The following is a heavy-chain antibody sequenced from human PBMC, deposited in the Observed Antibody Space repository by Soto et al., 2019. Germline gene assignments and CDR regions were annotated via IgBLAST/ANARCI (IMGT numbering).Heavy chain of an antibody. CDR1: GFTFSSYW. D-gene: IGHD6-6*01. J-gene: IGHJ6*02. V-gene: IGHV3-7*01. CDR3: ARGGSSSSGYYYYYYGMDV. CDR2: IKQDGSEK. Sequence: EVQLVESGGGLVQPGGSLRLSCAASGFTFSSYWMSWVRQAPGKGLEWVANIKQDGSEKYYVDSVQGRFTISRDNAKNSLYLQMNSLRAEDTAVYYCARGGSSSSGYYYYYYGMDVWGQGTTVTVSS.